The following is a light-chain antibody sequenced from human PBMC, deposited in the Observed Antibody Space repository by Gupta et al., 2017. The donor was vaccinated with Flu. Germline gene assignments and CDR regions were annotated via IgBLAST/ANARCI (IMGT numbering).Light chain of an antibody. CDR1: QSVSSY. CDR2: DAS. V-gene: IGKV3-11*01. Sequence: PANLSWSPGERATLACRASQSVSSYLAWYQQKPGQAPRLLIYDASNRATGIPARFSGSGSGTEFTLTISSREPEDFAVYYCQQRSNWRNTFGQGTKVEIK. J-gene: IGKJ1*01. CDR3: QQRSNWRNT.